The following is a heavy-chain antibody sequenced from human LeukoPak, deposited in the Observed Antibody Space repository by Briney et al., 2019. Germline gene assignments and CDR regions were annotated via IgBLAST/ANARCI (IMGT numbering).Heavy chain of an antibody. V-gene: IGHV3-53*01. CDR1: GFTFNSNY. J-gene: IGHJ4*02. CDR3: AGRHCSGGGCYFAGADPFDY. Sequence: GGSLRLSCAASGFTFNSNYMSWVRQAPGKGLEWVSVIYSGGNIYYIESVKGRFTISRDTSKNTLYLQMNSLRAEDTAVYFCAGRHCSGGGCYFAGADPFDYWGQGTLVTVSS. D-gene: IGHD2-15*01. CDR2: IYSGGNI.